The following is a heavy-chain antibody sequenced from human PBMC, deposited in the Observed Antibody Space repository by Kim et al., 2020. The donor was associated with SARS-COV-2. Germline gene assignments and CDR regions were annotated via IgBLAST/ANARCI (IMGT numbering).Heavy chain of an antibody. CDR1: GGSFSGYY. J-gene: IGHJ4*02. D-gene: IGHD3-16*01. CDR2: ITHSGST. CDR3: GRAPSAVAWGIVY. V-gene: IGHV4-34*01. Sequence: SETLSLTCAVYGGSFSGYYWSWIRQPPGKGLEWIGEITHSGSTNYNPSLKSRVTISVDTSKNQFSLKMTSVTAADTAVYYCGRAPSAVAWGIVYWGQGT.